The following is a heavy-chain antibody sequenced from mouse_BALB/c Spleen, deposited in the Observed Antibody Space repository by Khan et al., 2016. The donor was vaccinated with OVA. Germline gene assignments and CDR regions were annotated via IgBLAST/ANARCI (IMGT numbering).Heavy chain of an antibody. J-gene: IGHJ2*01. V-gene: IGHV1S81*02. CDR2: TNPTNGRT. CDR1: GYTFTSYW. D-gene: IGHD1-1*01. Sequence: QVQLQQSGAELVKAGASVKMSCKASGYTFTSYWMHWVKQRPGQGLEWFAETNPTNGRTYYTEKFKSKATLTVDKSPSTAYMLLSGPTFEDAAVYYCARIKKIVATYFDYWGQGTTLTVSS. CDR3: ARIKKIVATYFDY.